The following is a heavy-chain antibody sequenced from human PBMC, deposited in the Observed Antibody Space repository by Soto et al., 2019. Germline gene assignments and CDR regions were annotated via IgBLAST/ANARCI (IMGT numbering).Heavy chain of an antibody. CDR2: IYYSGST. Sequence: LXLTCTVSGGSVSSGSYYWSWIRQPPGKGLEWIGYIYYSGSTNYNPSLKSRVTISVDTSKNQFSLKLSSVTAADTAVYYCARGITMLRGPNWFDPWGQGDLVTVSS. D-gene: IGHD3-10*01. V-gene: IGHV4-61*01. J-gene: IGHJ5*02. CDR3: ARGITMLRGPNWFDP. CDR1: GGSVSSGSYY.